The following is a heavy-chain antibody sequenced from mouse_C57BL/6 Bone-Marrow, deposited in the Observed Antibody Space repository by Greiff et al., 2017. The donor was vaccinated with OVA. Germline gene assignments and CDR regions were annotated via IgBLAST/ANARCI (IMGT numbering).Heavy chain of an antibody. CDR2: IRSKSNNYAT. CDR3: VRHEPFYYYGSSPWFAY. D-gene: IGHD1-1*01. J-gene: IGHJ3*01. V-gene: IGHV10-1*01. CDR1: GFSFNTYA. Sequence: EVQGVESGGGLVQPKGSLKLSCAASGFSFNTYAMNWVRQAPGKGLEWVARIRSKSNNYATYYADSVKDRFTISRDDSESMLYLQMNNLKTEDTAMYDCVRHEPFYYYGSSPWFAYWGQGTLVTVSA.